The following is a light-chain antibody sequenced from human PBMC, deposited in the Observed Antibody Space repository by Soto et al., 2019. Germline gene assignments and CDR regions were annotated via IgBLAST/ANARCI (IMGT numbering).Light chain of an antibody. V-gene: IGLV2-14*01. CDR3: SSYTSSSTWV. CDR1: SSDVGNYNY. Sequence: QSALTQPASVSGSPGQSIAISCTGTSSDVGNYNYVSWYQQHPGKAPKLMIYGVTNRPSGVSNRFSGSKSGNTASLTISGLQAEDEADYYCSSYTSSSTWVFGGGTKLTVL. J-gene: IGLJ3*02. CDR2: GVT.